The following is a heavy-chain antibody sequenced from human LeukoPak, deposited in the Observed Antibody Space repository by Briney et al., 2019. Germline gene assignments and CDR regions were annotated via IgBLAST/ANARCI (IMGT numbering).Heavy chain of an antibody. V-gene: IGHV3-23*01. CDR1: GFTFGSFA. CDR3: GKTTAGYSSGQKPAWPVDY. CDR2: IFGSGGSP. J-gene: IGHJ4*02. Sequence: GGSLRLSCEASGFTFGSFAMYWVRQAPGKGLEWIAGIFGSGGSPHYADSVKGRFTISRDSSKNTVYLQINSLRAEDTAVYYCGKTTAGYSSGQKPAWPVDYWGQGTLVTVSS. D-gene: IGHD5-18*01.